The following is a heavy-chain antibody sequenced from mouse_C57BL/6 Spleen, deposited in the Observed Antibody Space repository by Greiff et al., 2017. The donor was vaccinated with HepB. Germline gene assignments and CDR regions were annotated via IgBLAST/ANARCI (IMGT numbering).Heavy chain of an antibody. D-gene: IGHD3-2*02. J-gene: IGHJ3*01. V-gene: IGHV1-80*01. CDR2: IYPGDGDT. Sequence: VQLQQSGAELVKPGASVKISCKASGYAFSSYWMNWVKQRPGKGLEWIGQIYPGDGDTNYNGKFKGKATLTADKSSSTAYMQLSSLTSEDSAVYFCARRGRQLIAWFAYWGQGTLVTVSA. CDR1: GYAFSSYW. CDR3: ARRGRQLIAWFAY.